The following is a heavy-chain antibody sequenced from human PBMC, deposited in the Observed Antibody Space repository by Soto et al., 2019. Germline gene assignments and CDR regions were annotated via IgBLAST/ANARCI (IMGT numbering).Heavy chain of an antibody. CDR1: GFAFSNAW. CDR2: IKSKALGGTT. J-gene: IGHJ4*01. Sequence: EVQLVESGGGLVKPGGSLTLSCAASGFAFSNAWINWVRQAPGKGLEWVGRIKSKALGGTTDFAAPVRGRFAITRDDSRXXXYMQMNSLNTEDTAVYYCTTDSYSTMIEVRFDYWGHGTLVTVSS. D-gene: IGHD3-22*01. V-gene: IGHV3-15*07. CDR3: TTDSYSTMIEVRFDY.